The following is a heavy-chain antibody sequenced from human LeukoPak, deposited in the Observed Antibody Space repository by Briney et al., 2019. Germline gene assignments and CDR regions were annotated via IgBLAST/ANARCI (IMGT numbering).Heavy chain of an antibody. J-gene: IGHJ6*03. Sequence: GGSLRLSCAASGFTFSSYEMNWVRHAPGKGLEWVSYISTTGSSIYYADSVKGRFTISRDNVKNLLYLQMNSLRAEDTAVYYCARDHLSSGSSPDYYYYYYMDVWGKGTTVTISS. CDR1: GFTFSSYE. V-gene: IGHV3-48*03. D-gene: IGHD6-19*01. CDR2: ISTTGSSI. CDR3: ARDHLSSGSSPDYYYYYYMDV.